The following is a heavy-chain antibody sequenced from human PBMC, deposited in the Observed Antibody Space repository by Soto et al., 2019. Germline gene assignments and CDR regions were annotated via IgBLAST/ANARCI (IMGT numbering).Heavy chain of an antibody. D-gene: IGHD4-17*01. CDR2: INHSGST. CDR1: GGSFSGYY. CDR3: AITTVTYYYYMDV. V-gene: IGHV4-34*01. Sequence: SETLSLTCAVYGGSFSGYYWSWIRQPPGKGLEWIGEINHSGSTNYNPSLKSRVTISVDTSKNQFSLKLSSVTAADTAVYYCAITTVTYYYYMDVWGKGTTVTVSS. J-gene: IGHJ6*03.